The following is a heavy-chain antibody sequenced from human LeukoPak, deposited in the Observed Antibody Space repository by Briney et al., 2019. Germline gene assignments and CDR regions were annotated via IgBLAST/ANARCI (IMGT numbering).Heavy chain of an antibody. J-gene: IGHJ4*02. V-gene: IGHV3-49*04. D-gene: IGHD4-17*01. CDR2: IRSKAYGGTT. Sequence: GRSLRLSCTASGISSGDYAMSWVRQAPGKGLEWVGFIRSKAYGGTTEYAASVKGRFTISRDDSKSIAYLQMNSLKTEDTAVYYCARQIRTTTDYLDHWGQGTLVTVSS. CDR1: GISSGDYA. CDR3: ARQIRTTTDYLDH.